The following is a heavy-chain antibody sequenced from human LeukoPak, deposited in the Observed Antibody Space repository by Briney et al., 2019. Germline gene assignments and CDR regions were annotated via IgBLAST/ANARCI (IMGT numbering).Heavy chain of an antibody. CDR3: ARRSSAYYVFDF. CDR1: TVSFSGGAYY. V-gene: IGHV4-31*03. CDR2: IYYDGST. D-gene: IGHD3-16*01. J-gene: IGHJ4*02. Sequence: SETLSLTCSVSTVSFSGGAYYWSWIRQYPGKGLEWIGYIYYDGSTNYKPSLRSRVSISIDTSKSQFSLNLTSVTVADTAVYYCARRSSAYYVFDFWGQGILVTVSS.